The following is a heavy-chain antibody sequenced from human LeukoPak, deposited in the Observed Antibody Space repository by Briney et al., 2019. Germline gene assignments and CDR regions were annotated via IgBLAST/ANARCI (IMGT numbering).Heavy chain of an antibody. D-gene: IGHD3-10*01. Sequence: SETLSLTCTVSGGSISSGGYYWSWIRQHPGKGLEWIVYIYYSGSTYYNPSLRSRVTMSVDTSKNQFSLKLSSVTAADTAVYYCARGVRDFGELLYYFDYWGQGTLVTVSS. CDR3: ARGVRDFGELLYYFDY. CDR2: IYYSGST. CDR1: GGSISSGGYY. J-gene: IGHJ4*02. V-gene: IGHV4-31*03.